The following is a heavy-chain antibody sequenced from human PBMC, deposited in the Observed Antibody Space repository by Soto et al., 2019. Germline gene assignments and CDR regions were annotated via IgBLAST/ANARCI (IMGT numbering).Heavy chain of an antibody. CDR2: IYYTGTT. J-gene: IGHJ5*02. CDR3: PRTSISRGVDSSCPAWFDP. Sequence: SETRSLTCTVSGGGISIANYYWSWIRHHHGKGLAWIGDIYYTGTTHYSPSLESRVAISVDTSQNQFSLTLGAVTAEADVEDSCPRTSISRGVDSSCPAWFDPWGQGTLVTVSS. V-gene: IGHV4-31*03. CDR1: GGGISIANYY. D-gene: IGHD6-6*01.